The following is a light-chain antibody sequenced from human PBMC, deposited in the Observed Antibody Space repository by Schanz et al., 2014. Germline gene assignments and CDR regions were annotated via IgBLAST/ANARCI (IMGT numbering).Light chain of an antibody. CDR3: SSYTSRSNWV. J-gene: IGLJ3*02. Sequence: QSALTQPASVSGSPGQSITISCTGTSSDVGGYNYVSWYQQHPGKAPKLMIYDVSNRPSGVSNRFSGTKSGNTASLTISGHKDEDEPNYYCSSYTSRSNWVFGGGTKLTAL. CDR2: DVS. V-gene: IGLV2-14*01. CDR1: SSDVGGYNY.